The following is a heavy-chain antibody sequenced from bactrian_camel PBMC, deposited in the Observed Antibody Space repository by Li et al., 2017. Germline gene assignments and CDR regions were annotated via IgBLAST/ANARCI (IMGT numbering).Heavy chain of an antibody. D-gene: IGHD3*01. Sequence: HVLLVESGGGSVQAGGSLRLSCAASGYTDSSNCMGWFRQAPGKEREGVAAIAPSTGSTYYDDSVKGRFTVSHVNANNTLHLQMNSLKPEDTAIYSCAYDSRCITPYGGAGYYETCGQGTQVTVS. CDR2: IAPSTGST. CDR1: GYTDSSNC. V-gene: IGHV3S1*01. J-gene: IGHJ6*01. CDR3: AYDSRCITPYGGAGYYET.